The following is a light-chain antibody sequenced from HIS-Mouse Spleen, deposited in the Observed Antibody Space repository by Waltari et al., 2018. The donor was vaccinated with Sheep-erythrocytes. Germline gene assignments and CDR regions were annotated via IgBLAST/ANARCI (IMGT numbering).Light chain of an antibody. Sequence: QSVLTQPPSASGTPGQRVTIACSGSSSNIGRNPVNWYQQLPGTAPKPLIYSNNQRPSGVPDRFSGSKSGTSASLAISGLQSEDEADYYCAAWDDSLNGPVFGRGTKLTVL. CDR2: SNN. CDR1: SSNIGRNP. CDR3: AAWDDSLNGPV. V-gene: IGLV1-44*01. J-gene: IGLJ3*02.